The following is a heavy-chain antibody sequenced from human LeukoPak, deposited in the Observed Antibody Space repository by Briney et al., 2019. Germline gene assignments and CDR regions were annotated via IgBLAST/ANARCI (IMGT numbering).Heavy chain of an antibody. V-gene: IGHV1-18*01. J-gene: IGHJ4*02. CDR3: AKDQATVTTGGFDY. Sequence: GASVKVSCKASGYTFTSYGISWVRQAPGQGLEWMGWISAYNGNTNYAQKLQGRVTMTTDTSTSTAYMELRSLRSDDTAVYYCAKDQATVTTGGFDYWGQGTPVTVSS. D-gene: IGHD4-17*01. CDR2: ISAYNGNT. CDR1: GYTFTSYG.